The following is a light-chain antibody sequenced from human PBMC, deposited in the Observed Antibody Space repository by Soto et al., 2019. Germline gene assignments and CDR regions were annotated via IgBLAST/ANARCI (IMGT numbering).Light chain of an antibody. J-gene: IGKJ1*01. CDR2: DAS. Sequence: IVLTQAPATLSLAPWERATLSCRASQIVSSYLAWYQQNPGQAPRLLIYDASNRATGIPARFSGSGSGTEFTLTLSSLQPDDFATYYCQHYNSYSQAFGQGTKVDIK. CDR3: QHYNSYSQA. CDR1: QIVSSY. V-gene: IGKV3-11*01.